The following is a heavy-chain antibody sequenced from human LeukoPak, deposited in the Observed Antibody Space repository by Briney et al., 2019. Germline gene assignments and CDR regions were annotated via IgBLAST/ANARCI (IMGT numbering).Heavy chain of an antibody. V-gene: IGHV4-38-2*02. D-gene: IGHD1-1*01. CDR3: ARDMGWNGLVDS. Sequence: SETLSLTCTVSGYSISLGYYWGWIRQPPGKGLEWIGSFYHTGSTYYNPSLKSRVTVSGDTSKNQFSLKLSSVTAADTAVYHCARDMGWNGLVDSWGQGTLVTVSS. CDR1: GYSISLGYY. CDR2: FYHTGST. J-gene: IGHJ4*02.